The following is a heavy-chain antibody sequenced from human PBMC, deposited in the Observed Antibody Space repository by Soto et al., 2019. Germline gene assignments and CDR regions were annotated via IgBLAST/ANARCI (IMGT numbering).Heavy chain of an antibody. J-gene: IGHJ5*01. V-gene: IGHV4-31*03. D-gene: IGHD3-10*01. CDR2: IYYSGSA. CDR1: GGSISSGGYY. CDR3: AYYGSGRGWFDS. Sequence: QVQLQESGPGLVKPSQTLSLTCTVSGGSISSGGYYWSWIRQHPGKGLEWIGYIYYSGSAYYHPSLKHRVTISVDTSKDRFSLKRTSVTAADTAVYYCAYYGSGRGWFDSWGQGTLVTVSS.